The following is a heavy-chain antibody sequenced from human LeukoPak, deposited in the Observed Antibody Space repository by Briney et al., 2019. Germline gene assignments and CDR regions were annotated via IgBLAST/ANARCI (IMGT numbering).Heavy chain of an antibody. Sequence: GGSLRLSCAASGFTVSSNYMSWVRQAPGKGLEWVSVIYSGGSTYYADSVKGRFSISGDNSKNTLYLQMNCLRAEDTAVYYCARGRRYSTGWYYFDYWGQGTLVTVSS. J-gene: IGHJ4*02. CDR1: GFTVSSNY. CDR2: IYSGGST. CDR3: ARGRRYSTGWYYFDY. D-gene: IGHD6-19*01. V-gene: IGHV3-53*01.